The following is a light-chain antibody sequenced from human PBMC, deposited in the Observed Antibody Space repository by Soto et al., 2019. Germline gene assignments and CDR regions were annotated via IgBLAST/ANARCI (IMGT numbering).Light chain of an antibody. V-gene: IGLV4-69*01. Sequence: QPVLTQSPSASASLGASVKLTCTLSSGHSSYAIAWHQQQPQKGPRYLMKLNSDGSHSQGGVTPDLFSCSSSGAERYLSISTLHAEDDADYYCQTLGTDTWVFGGGTKLTVL. J-gene: IGLJ3*02. CDR2: LNSDGSH. CDR3: QTLGTDTWV. CDR1: SGHSSYA.